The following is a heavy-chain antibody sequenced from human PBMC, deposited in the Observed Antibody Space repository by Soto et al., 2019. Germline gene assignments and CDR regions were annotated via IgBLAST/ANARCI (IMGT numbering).Heavy chain of an antibody. CDR2: INPNSGGT. CDR1: GYTFTGYY. Sequence: QVQLVQSGAEVKKPGASVKVSCKASGYTFTGYYMHWVRQAPGQGLEWMGWINPNSGGTNYAQKFQGWVTMTRDTSTSTAYMELGRLRSDDTAVYYWAGGECGTRWGSIDYWGQGTLVTVSS. V-gene: IGHV1-2*04. CDR3: AGGECGTRWGSIDY. J-gene: IGHJ4*02. D-gene: IGHD2-21*01.